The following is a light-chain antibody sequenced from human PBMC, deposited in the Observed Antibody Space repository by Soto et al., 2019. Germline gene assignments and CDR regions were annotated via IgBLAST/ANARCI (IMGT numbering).Light chain of an antibody. CDR3: HQYGRSPRT. CDR1: ASLSTNS. J-gene: IGKJ1*01. CDR2: AAS. V-gene: IGKV3-20*01. Sequence: EIVLTQSPGTLSLSPGERATLSCRASASLSTNSLAWYQQKPGQPPRLLIYAASTRHTDIPDRFTGSGSGTDFALTISRLEPEDFAVYYCHQYGRSPRTFGQGTKVEFK.